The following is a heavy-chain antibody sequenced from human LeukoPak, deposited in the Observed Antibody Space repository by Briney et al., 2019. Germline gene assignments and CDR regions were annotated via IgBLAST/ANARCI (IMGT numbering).Heavy chain of an antibody. CDR1: GGSFSGYY. Sequence: PSETLSVTCAVYGGSFSGYYWTWIRQPPGKGLEWIGEINHSGSTNYNPSLKSRVTISVDTSRKQFSLKLSSVTAADTAVYYCATKSWGSQAIESRYFDLWGRGTLVTVSS. J-gene: IGHJ2*01. CDR2: INHSGST. D-gene: IGHD7-27*01. V-gene: IGHV4-34*01. CDR3: ATKSWGSQAIESRYFDL.